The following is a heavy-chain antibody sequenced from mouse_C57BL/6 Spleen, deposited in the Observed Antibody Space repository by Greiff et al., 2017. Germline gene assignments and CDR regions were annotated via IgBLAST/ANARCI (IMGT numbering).Heavy chain of an antibody. D-gene: IGHD2-3*01. Sequence: EVKLVESGGDLVKPGGSLKLSCAASGFTFSSYGMSWVRQTPDKRLEWVATISSGGSYTYYPDSVKGRFTISRDNAKNTLYLQMSSLKSEDTAMYYCASGGYDYYAMDYWGQGTSVTVSS. CDR1: GFTFSSYG. V-gene: IGHV5-6*01. CDR2: ISSGGSYT. CDR3: ASGGYDYYAMDY. J-gene: IGHJ4*01.